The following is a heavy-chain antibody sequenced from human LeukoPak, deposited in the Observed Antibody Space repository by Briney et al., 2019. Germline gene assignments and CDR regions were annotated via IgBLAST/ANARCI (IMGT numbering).Heavy chain of an antibody. Sequence: GSLRLSCAASGFTFSSYGMHWVRQAPGKGPEWVAVIWYDGSNKYYADSVKGRFTISRDDSKNTLYLQMNSLRAEDTAVYYCARDLSRRRTRAVARTFDYWGQGTLVTVSS. CDR1: GFTFSSYG. V-gene: IGHV3-33*01. CDR3: ARDLSRRRTRAVARTFDY. J-gene: IGHJ4*02. D-gene: IGHD6-19*01. CDR2: IWYDGSNK.